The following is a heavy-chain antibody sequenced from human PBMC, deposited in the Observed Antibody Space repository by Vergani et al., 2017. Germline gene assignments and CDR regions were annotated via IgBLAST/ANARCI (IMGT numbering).Heavy chain of an antibody. CDR1: GGTFSTYA. J-gene: IGHJ4*02. CDR3: ARSGKSITICGVVTLSFDY. V-gene: IGHV1-69*01. CDR2: IIPILGTA. D-gene: IGHD3-3*01. Sequence: QVQLVQSGAEVKKPGSSVKVSCKASGGTFSTYAISWVRQAPGQGLEWTGGIIPILGTANYAQNFQGRVTITADESTSTAYMELSSLRSEDTTVYYCARSGKSITICGVVTLSFDYWGQGTLVTVSS.